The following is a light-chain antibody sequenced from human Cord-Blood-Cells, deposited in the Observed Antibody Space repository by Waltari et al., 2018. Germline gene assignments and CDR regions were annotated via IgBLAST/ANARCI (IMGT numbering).Light chain of an antibody. V-gene: IGKV3-15*01. J-gene: IGKJ2*01. CDR3: QQYNNWYT. CDR2: GAS. CDR1: QSVSNN. Sequence: EIVMTPSPATLSVSPGERATLSCRASQSVSNNFAWYQQKPGQAPRLLIYGASTRATGIPARFSVSGSGTEFTLTISSLQSEDFAVYYCQQYNNWYTFGQGTKLEIK.